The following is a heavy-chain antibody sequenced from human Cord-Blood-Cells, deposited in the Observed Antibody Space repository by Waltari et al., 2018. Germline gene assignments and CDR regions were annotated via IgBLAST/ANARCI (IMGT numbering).Heavy chain of an antibody. CDR2: INPNSGGT. CDR1: GSTFTGYY. D-gene: IGHD4-17*01. J-gene: IGHJ3*02. CDR3: ARVSFGGDGDYDAFDI. V-gene: IGHV1-2*04. Sequence: QVQLVQSGAEVKKPGASVKVSCKASGSTFTGYYMHWVRQAPGQGLEWMGWINPNSGGTNYAQKFQGWVTMTRDTSISTAYMELSRLRSDDTAVYYCARVSFGGDGDYDAFDIWGQGTMVTVSS.